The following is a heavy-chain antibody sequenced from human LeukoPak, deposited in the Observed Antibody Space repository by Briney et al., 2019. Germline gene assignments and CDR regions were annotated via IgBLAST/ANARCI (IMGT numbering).Heavy chain of an antibody. D-gene: IGHD1-26*01. CDR1: GGSISSYY. V-gene: IGHV4-59*01. CDR3: ARNGGSYGRFDY. Sequence: PSETLSLTCTVSGGSISSYYWSWIRQPPGKGLEWIGYIYYSGNTNYNPSLKSRVTISVDTSKNQFSLKLSSVTAADTAVYYCARNGGSYGRFDYWGQGTLVTVSS. CDR2: IYYSGNT. J-gene: IGHJ4*02.